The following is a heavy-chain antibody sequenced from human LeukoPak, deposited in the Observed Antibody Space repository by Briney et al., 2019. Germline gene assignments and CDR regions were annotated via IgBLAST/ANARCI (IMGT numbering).Heavy chain of an antibody. CDR1: GYTFTSYY. Sequence: ASVKVSCKASGYTFTSYYMHWVRQAPGQGLEWMGIINPSGGSTSYAQKFQGRVTMTRDTSTSTVYMELSSLRSEDTAVYYCARDADDTAIVFYFDYWGQGTLVTVSS. V-gene: IGHV1-46*01. CDR3: ARDADDTAIVFYFDY. CDR2: INPSGGST. J-gene: IGHJ4*02. D-gene: IGHD5-18*01.